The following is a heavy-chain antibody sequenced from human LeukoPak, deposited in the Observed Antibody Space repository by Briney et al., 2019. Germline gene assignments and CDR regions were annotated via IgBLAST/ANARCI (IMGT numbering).Heavy chain of an antibody. D-gene: IGHD2-8*01. V-gene: IGHV4-39*07. CDR3: AREEGYCTNGVCYTSAFDI. CDR1: GGSISSSSYY. J-gene: IGHJ3*02. Sequence: SETLSLTCTVSGGSISSSSYYWGRIRQPPGKGLEWIGSIYYSGSTHYNPSLKSRVTISVDTSKNQFSLKLSSVTAVDTAVYYCAREEGYCTNGVCYTSAFDIWGQGTMVTVSS. CDR2: IYYSGST.